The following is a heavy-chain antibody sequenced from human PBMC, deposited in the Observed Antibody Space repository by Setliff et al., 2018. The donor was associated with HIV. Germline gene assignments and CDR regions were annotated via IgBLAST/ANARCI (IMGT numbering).Heavy chain of an antibody. D-gene: IGHD3-10*01. V-gene: IGHV4-61*09. CDR2: IHTSGST. CDR1: GGSISSGSYY. J-gene: IGHJ6*02. CDR3: ARVRGRYYYHYAMDV. Sequence: PSETLSLTCTVSGGSISSGSYYWSWIRQPAGKGLEWIGHIHTSGSTKYNPSLKSRVTISADTSKNQFSLKLSSVSAADTAVFYCARVRGRYYYHYAMDVWGQGTTVTVSS.